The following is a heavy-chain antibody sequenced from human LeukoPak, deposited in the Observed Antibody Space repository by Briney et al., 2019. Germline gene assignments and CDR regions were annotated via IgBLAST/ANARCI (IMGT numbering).Heavy chain of an antibody. CDR1: GGSFSGYY. CDR3: ARLRDYYYMDV. J-gene: IGHJ6*03. V-gene: IGHV4-34*01. Sequence: KPSETLSLTCAVYGGSFSGYYWSWIRQPPGKGLEWIGEINHSGSTNYNPSLKSRATISVDTSKNQLSLKVSSVTAADTAVYYCARLRDYYYMDVWGKGTTVTVSS. CDR2: INHSGST.